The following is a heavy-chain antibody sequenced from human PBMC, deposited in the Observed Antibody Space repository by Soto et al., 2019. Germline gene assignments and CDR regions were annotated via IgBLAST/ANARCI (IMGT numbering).Heavy chain of an antibody. V-gene: IGHV1-18*01. CDR2: ISAYNGNT. Sequence: ASVKVSCKASGYTFTSYGISWVRQAPGQGLEWMGWISAYNGNTNYAQKLQGRVTMTTDTSTSTAYMELRSLRSDDTAVYYRARVYSGYDRHAFDIWGQGTMVTVSS. J-gene: IGHJ3*02. D-gene: IGHD5-12*01. CDR1: GYTFTSYG. CDR3: ARVYSGYDRHAFDI.